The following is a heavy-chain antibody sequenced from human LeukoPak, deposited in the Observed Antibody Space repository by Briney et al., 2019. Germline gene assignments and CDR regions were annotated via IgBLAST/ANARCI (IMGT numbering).Heavy chain of an antibody. Sequence: GGSLRLSCAASGFTFSKYWMLWVRQAPGKGLESVSRINTDGTVTTYADPVKGRFTVSRDNADNTMFLQMNSVRDEDTAVYYCATKQWLAPPPDSWGQGTPVTVSS. CDR2: INTDGTVT. J-gene: IGHJ4*02. CDR1: GFTFSKYW. V-gene: IGHV3-74*01. CDR3: ATKQWLAPPPDS. D-gene: IGHD6-19*01.